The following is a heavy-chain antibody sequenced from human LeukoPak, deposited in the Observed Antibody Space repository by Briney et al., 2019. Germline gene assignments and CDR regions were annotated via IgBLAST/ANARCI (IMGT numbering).Heavy chain of an antibody. D-gene: IGHD5-12*01. J-gene: IGHJ4*02. Sequence: GGSLRLSCAASGFTFSSYGMHWVRQAPGKGLEWVAVISYDGSNKYYADPVKGRFTISRDNSKNTLYLQMNSLRAEDTAVYYCAKDDGYSGYVDWGQGTLVTVSS. CDR3: AKDDGYSGYVD. CDR2: ISYDGSNK. V-gene: IGHV3-30*18. CDR1: GFTFSSYG.